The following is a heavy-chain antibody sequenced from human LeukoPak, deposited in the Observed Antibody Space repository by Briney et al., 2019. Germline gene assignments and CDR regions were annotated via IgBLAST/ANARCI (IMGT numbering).Heavy chain of an antibody. V-gene: IGHV3-13*04. J-gene: IGHJ2*01. CDR3: IRESNYYDSSTSPGYFDL. D-gene: IGHD3-22*01. CDR2: IDTAGGT. Sequence: PGGPLRLSCAASGFTFSTYDMHWVRQATGEGLEWVSAIDTAGGTYYPGSVKGRFTISRENTKNSLYLQMNSLRAGDTAVYYCIRESNYYDSSTSPGYFDLWGRGTLVTVSS. CDR1: GFTFSTYD.